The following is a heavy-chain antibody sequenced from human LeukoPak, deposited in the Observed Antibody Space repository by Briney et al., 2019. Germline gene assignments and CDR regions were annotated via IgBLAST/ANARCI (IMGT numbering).Heavy chain of an antibody. J-gene: IGHJ4*02. CDR1: GGSFSGYY. CDR2: INHSGST. CDR3: ARGSVTGYYTFDY. Sequence: PSETLSLTCAVYGGSFSGYYWSWIRQPPGKGLEWIGEINHSGSTNYNPSLKSRVTISVDTSKNQFSLKLSSVTAADTAVYYCARGSVTGYYTFDYWGQGTLATVSS. D-gene: IGHD3-9*01. V-gene: IGHV4-34*01.